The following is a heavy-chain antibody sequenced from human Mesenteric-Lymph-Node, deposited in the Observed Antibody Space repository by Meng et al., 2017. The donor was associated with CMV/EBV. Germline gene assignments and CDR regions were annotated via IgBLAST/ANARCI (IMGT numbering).Heavy chain of an antibody. Sequence: ASVKVSCKASGYTFSSQYIHWVRQAPGQGLEWMGVINPSGGSTRYAQRFQGRVTMTRDTSTSTVYMELSSLRFEDTAVYYCARDPETYDFWSGLSLLSAWFDCWGQGTLVTVSS. J-gene: IGHJ4*02. CDR3: ARDPETYDFWSGLSLLSAWFDC. CDR2: INPSGGST. CDR1: GYTFSSQY. D-gene: IGHD3-3*01. V-gene: IGHV1-46*01.